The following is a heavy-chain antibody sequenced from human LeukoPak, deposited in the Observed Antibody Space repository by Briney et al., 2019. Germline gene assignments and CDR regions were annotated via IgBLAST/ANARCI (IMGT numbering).Heavy chain of an antibody. D-gene: IGHD3-3*01. CDR1: GGSVSGYY. CDR2: ISHRGRT. CDR3: ARVPLRFLEPFDY. V-gene: IGHV4-34*01. J-gene: IGHJ4*02. Sequence: WETLSLTCAVYGGSVSGYYWSWIRQPPEKGLEWIGEISHRGRTHYTPSLQSRVTMSVDTSKNQFALNLNSVTAADTAVYYCARVPLRFLEPFDYWGQGILVTVSS.